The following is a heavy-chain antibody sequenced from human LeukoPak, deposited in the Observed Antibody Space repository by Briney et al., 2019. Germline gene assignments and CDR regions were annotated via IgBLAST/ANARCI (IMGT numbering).Heavy chain of an antibody. CDR3: ARRARITMVRGATRSDYYMDV. D-gene: IGHD3-10*01. CDR2: INHSGST. V-gene: IGHV4-34*01. J-gene: IGHJ6*03. Sequence: SETLSLTCAVYGGSFSGYYWSWIRQPPGKGLEWIGEINHSGSTNYNPSLKSRVTISVGTSKNQFSLKLSSVTAADTAVYYCARRARITMVRGATRSDYYMDVWGKGTTVTISS. CDR1: GGSFSGYY.